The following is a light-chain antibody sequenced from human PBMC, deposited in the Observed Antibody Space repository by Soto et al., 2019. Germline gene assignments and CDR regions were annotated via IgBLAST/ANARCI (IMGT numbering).Light chain of an antibody. J-gene: IGKJ5*01. Sequence: IVMTQSPLSLPVTPGEPASISCRSSQSLLHSNGYNYLDWYLQKPGQSPQLLIYLGSNRASGVPDRFSGSGSGTDFTLRISRVEAEDVGVYYCMLRIEFPSTVGQGTRLESK. V-gene: IGKV2-28*01. CDR1: QSLLHSNGYNY. CDR2: LGS. CDR3: MLRIEFPST.